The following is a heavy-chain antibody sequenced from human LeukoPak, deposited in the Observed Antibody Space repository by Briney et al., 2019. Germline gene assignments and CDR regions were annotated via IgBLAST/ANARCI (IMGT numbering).Heavy chain of an antibody. V-gene: IGHV3-48*03. CDR1: GFTFSSYE. Sequence: GGSLRLSCAASGFTFSSYEMNWVRQAPGKGLEWISYISSSGSTIYYADSVKGRFTVSRDNGKRSLYLHMNSLRAEDTAVYYCAKEGRYSSSWQYYFDYWGQGTLVTVSS. D-gene: IGHD6-13*01. CDR3: AKEGRYSSSWQYYFDY. J-gene: IGHJ4*02. CDR2: ISSSGSTI.